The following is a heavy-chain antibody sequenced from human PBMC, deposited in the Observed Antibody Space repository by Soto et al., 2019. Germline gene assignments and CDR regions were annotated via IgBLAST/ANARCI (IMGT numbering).Heavy chain of an antibody. D-gene: IGHD3-3*01. Sequence: SETLSLTCTVSGGSISSYYWSWIRQPPVKGLEWIGRIYSSGSTKYNPSLQSRVTMSLDTSNNQFSLRLTSVTAADTAVYYCARGQRFSDWFDPWGQGTLVTVSS. V-gene: IGHV4-4*07. J-gene: IGHJ5*02. CDR2: IYSSGST. CDR1: GGSISSYY. CDR3: ARGQRFSDWFDP.